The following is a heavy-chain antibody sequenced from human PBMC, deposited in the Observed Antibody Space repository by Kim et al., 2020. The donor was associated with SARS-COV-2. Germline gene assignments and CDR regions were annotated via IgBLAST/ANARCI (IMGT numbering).Heavy chain of an antibody. CDR3: ARGSALRHYYYDSSGFWFDP. V-gene: IGHV4-34*01. CDR2: INHSGST. Sequence: SETLSLTCAVYGGSFSGYYWSWIRQPPGKGLEWIGEINHSGSTNYNPSLKSRVTISVDTSKNQFSLKLSSVTAADTAVYYCARGSALRHYYYDSSGFWFDPWGQGTLVTVSS. J-gene: IGHJ5*02. CDR1: GGSFSGYY. D-gene: IGHD3-22*01.